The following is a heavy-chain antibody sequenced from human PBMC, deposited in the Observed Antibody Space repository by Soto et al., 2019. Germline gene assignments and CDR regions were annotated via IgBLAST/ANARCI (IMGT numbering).Heavy chain of an antibody. V-gene: IGHV4-61*01. CDR1: GGSVRTGRYH. J-gene: IGHJ4*02. Sequence: QVQLQESGPGRVQPSETLSLTCSVSGGSVRTGRYHWSWIRQPPGKGLEWIGFIPNNGSPDYNPSLKSRVVVSIDRSKNQFSLKVNSVTAADTAVYFCARIGWGGDSWGQGTLVTVSS. CDR2: IPNNGSP. CDR3: ARIGWGGDS. D-gene: IGHD7-27*01.